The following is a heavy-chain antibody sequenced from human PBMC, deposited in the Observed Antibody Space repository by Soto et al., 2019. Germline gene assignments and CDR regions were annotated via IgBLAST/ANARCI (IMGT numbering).Heavy chain of an antibody. CDR1: GGTFSSYA. CDR3: ATGERYSYERH. CDR2: IIPIFGTA. D-gene: IGHD5-18*01. Sequence: QVQLVQSGAEVKKPGSSVKVSCKASGGTFSSYAISWVRQAPGQGLEWMGGIIPIFGTANYAQKFQGRVTIAADEATRTASMELSSLRSQDTDVYYCATGERYSYERHWGQGTLVTVSS. V-gene: IGHV1-69*12. J-gene: IGHJ4*02.